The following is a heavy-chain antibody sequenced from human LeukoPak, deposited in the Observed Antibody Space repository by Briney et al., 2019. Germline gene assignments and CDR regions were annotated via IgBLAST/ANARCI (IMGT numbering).Heavy chain of an antibody. J-gene: IGHJ4*02. CDR1: GFKFRTYA. CDR3: SQLMDAYNWRSLDF. D-gene: IGHD1-20*01. CDR2: ISGGGDST. Sequence: GGSLTLSYAGSGFKFRTYATRWVRQAPGKGLEWVSAISGGGDSTYYADSVKGRFTISRDYSKNTLYLQMNSLRAEDTAVYYCSQLMDAYNWRSLDFWGQGTLVSVSS. V-gene: IGHV3-23*01.